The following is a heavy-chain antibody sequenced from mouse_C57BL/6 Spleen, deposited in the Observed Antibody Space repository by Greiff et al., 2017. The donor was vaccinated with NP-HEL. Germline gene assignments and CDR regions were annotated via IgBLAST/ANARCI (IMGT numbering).Heavy chain of an antibody. CDR1: GYTFTSYD. CDR2: IYPRDGST. CDR3: ARENYYVSSWYYFDY. D-gene: IGHD1-1*01. J-gene: IGHJ2*01. V-gene: IGHV1-85*01. Sequence: QVQLQQSGPELVKPGASVKLSCKASGYTFTSYDINWVKQRPEQGLEWIGWIYPRDGSTTYNEKFKGKATLTVDTSSSTAYMELHSLTSEDAAVYFCARENYYVSSWYYFDYWGQGTTLTVSS.